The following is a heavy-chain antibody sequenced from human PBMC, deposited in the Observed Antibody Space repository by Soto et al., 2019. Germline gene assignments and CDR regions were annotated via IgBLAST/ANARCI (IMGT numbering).Heavy chain of an antibody. CDR1: GYTLNTYY. J-gene: IGHJ4*02. CDR2: IHPSGGGS. D-gene: IGHD2-21*02. V-gene: IGHV1-46*02. CDR3: ARGGHIAVVTASFDY. Sequence: ASVKVSCKPSGYTLNTYYLHWVRQAPGQGLEWMGIIHPSGGGSTYAQKFLGRVTMTRDTSTSTVFMELNSLRSADTAVYYCARGGHIAVVTASFDYWGQGTLVTVSS.